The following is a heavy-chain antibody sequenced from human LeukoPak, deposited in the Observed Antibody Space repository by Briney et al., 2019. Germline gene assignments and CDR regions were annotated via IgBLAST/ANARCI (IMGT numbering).Heavy chain of an antibody. CDR2: ISSSSSYI. CDR3: ARDGIATAGTGDY. Sequence: GGSLRLSCAASGFTFSSYSMNWVRQAPGKGLEWVSSISSSSSYIYYADSVKGRFTISRDNAKNSLYLQMNSLRAEDTAVYYCARDGIATAGTGDYWGQGTLVTVSS. D-gene: IGHD6-13*01. V-gene: IGHV3-21*01. J-gene: IGHJ4*02. CDR1: GFTFSSYS.